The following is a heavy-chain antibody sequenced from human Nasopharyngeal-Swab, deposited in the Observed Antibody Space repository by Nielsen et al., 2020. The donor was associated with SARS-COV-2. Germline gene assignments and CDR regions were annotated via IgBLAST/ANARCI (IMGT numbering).Heavy chain of an antibody. J-gene: IGHJ4*02. CDR3: ARDRGTYSSVGTGYYFDY. D-gene: IGHD3/OR15-3a*01. CDR2: THYRSTWYD. V-gene: IGHV6-1*01. Sequence: WIRQSPSRGLEWLGRTHYRSTWYDDFAVSVKGRIIINPDTSKNQFSLHLNSVTPEDTAVYYCARDRGTYSSVGTGYYFDYWGQGSLVTVSS.